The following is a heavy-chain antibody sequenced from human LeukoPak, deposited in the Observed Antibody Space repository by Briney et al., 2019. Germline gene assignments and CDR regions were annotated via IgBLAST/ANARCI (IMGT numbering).Heavy chain of an antibody. Sequence: SSETLSLTCAVSVYSITSGYYWGWIRQPPGNGLEWIGSNYHSGSTYYNPSLKSRVTISADTSKNQSSLKLSSVTAADTAVYYFARAGDVIRYFAYWGQGTMVTVSS. CDR3: ARAGDVIRYFAY. J-gene: IGHJ3*01. CDR2: NYHSGST. V-gene: IGHV4-38-2*01. CDR1: VYSITSGYY. D-gene: IGHD3-9*01.